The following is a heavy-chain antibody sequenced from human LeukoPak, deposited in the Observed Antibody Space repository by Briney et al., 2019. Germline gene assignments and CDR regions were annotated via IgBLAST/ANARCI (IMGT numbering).Heavy chain of an antibody. CDR1: GFTFSSYA. D-gene: IGHD3-22*01. CDR2: ISGGGGST. V-gene: IGHV3-23*01. CDR3: AKDRNYYDSTALIVYECYFDY. Sequence: GGSLRLSCAASGFTFSSYAMSWVRQAPGKGLEWVSAISGGGGSTYYADSVKGRFTISRDNSKNTLYLQMNSLRAEDTAVYYCAKDRNYYDSTALIVYECYFDYWGQGTLVTVSS. J-gene: IGHJ4*02.